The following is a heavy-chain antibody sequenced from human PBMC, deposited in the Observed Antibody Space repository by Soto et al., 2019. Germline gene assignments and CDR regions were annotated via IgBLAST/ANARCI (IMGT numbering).Heavy chain of an antibody. V-gene: IGHV3-30*02. D-gene: IGHD2-21*02. CDR2: VRYDGINK. CDR1: GFAFSSYG. J-gene: IGHJ4*02. Sequence: QVQLVESGGGVVQPGGSLRLSCAASGFAFSSYGMHWVRQAPGKGLEWVAVVRYDGINKYYADSVKGRFTISRDNSKSMVDLQMNSLRPDDTAVYYCAKLTNCGGDCYFDYWGQGTLVTVSS. CDR3: AKLTNCGGDCYFDY.